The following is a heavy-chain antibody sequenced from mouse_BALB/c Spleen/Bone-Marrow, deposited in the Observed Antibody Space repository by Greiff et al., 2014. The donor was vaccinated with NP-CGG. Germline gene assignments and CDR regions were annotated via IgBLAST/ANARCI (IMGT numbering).Heavy chain of an antibody. V-gene: IGHV3-1*02. CDR2: IHYSGTT. CDR1: GYSITSDYS. Sequence: VQLKESGPDLVKPSQSLSLTCTATGYSITSDYSWHWIRQFPGNKLEWMGYIHYSGTTVYNPSLKSRISITRDTSNNQFFLQLNSVTTEDTATYYCARFAGTPYTMDYWGQGTSVTVSS. J-gene: IGHJ4*01. CDR3: ARFAGTPYTMDY. D-gene: IGHD4-1*01.